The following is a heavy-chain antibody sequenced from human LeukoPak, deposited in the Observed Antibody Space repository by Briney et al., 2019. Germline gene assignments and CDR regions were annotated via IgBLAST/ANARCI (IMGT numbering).Heavy chain of an antibody. CDR3: AKDSSSSLDH. CDR1: GFTFSSYA. D-gene: IGHD6-6*01. CDR2: ISGSGGST. V-gene: IGHV3-23*01. Sequence: GGSLRLSCAASGFTFSSYAMSWVRQAPGKGLEWVSAISGSGGSTYYADSVKGRFAISRDNSNNMLFLQMYSLRAEDTAVYYCAKDSSSSLDHWGQGTLVTVSS. J-gene: IGHJ4*02.